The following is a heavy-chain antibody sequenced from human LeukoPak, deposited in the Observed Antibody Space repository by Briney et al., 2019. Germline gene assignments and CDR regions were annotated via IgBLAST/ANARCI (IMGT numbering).Heavy chain of an antibody. CDR3: AKGGSSWYPDY. Sequence: PGGSLRLSCAASGFTFSSSGMHWARQAPGKGLEWVAFIRHDGSYKYYADSVKGRFTISRDNSGNTLNLQMNSLRAEDTAVHYCAKGGSSWYPDYWGQGTLVTVSS. CDR2: IRHDGSYK. CDR1: GFTFSSSG. J-gene: IGHJ4*02. D-gene: IGHD6-13*01. V-gene: IGHV3-30*02.